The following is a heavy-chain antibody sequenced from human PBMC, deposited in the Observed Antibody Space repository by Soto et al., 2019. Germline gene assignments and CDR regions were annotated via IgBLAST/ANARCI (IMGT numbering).Heavy chain of an antibody. V-gene: IGHV4-34*01. D-gene: IGHD2-2*01. CDR3: ARGKGYCSTSSCRECGSCYYDY. Sequence: KSSETLSLTCAVYGGSFSGYYWSWIRQPPGKGLEWIGEINHSGSTNYNPSLKSRVTISVDTSKNQFSVELSSVTAADTAVYYCARGKGYCSTSSCRECGSCYYDYWAREPWSPSPQ. CDR1: GGSFSGYY. J-gene: IGHJ4*02. CDR2: INHSGST.